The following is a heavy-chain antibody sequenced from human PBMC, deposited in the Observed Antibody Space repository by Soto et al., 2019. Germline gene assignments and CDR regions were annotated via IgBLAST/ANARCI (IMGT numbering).Heavy chain of an antibody. Sequence: XGSLRLSCAASGFTFSGFGMHWVRQAPGKGLEWVAIIWYDGSDKYYADSVKGRFTISRDNSKNTLYLQMNSLRAEDTAVYHCAFGNLSYYFDFWGQGTPVTVSS. CDR2: IWYDGSDK. D-gene: IGHD3-16*01. J-gene: IGHJ4*02. V-gene: IGHV3-33*01. CDR3: AFGNLSYYFDF. CDR1: GFTFSGFG.